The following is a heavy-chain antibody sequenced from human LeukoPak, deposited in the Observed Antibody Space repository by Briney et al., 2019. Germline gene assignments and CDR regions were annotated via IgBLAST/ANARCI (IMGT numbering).Heavy chain of an antibody. D-gene: IGHD3-10*01. CDR3: ARMVRGVIIDY. CDR1: GGSISSYY. V-gene: IGHV4-59*01. CDR2: IYYSGST. Sequence: PSETLSLTCTVSGGSISSYYWSWIRQPPGKGLEWIGYIYYSGSTNYNPSLKSRVTISVDTSTNQFSLKLSSVTAADTAVYYCARMVRGVIIDYWGQGTLVTVSS. J-gene: IGHJ4*02.